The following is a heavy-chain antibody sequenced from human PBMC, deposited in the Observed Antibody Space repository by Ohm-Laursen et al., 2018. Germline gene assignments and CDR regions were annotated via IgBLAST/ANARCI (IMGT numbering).Heavy chain of an antibody. D-gene: IGHD2-15*01. V-gene: IGHV3-23*01. CDR3: ASLGYCSGGSCLWAFDI. Sequence: SLRLSCAASGFTFSSYAKSWVRQAPGKGLEWVSAISGSGGSKYYADSVKGRFTISRDNSKNTLFLQMSSLRAEDTAVYYCASLGYCSGGSCLWAFDIWGQGTMVTVSS. CDR2: ISGSGGSK. CDR1: GFTFSSYA. J-gene: IGHJ3*02.